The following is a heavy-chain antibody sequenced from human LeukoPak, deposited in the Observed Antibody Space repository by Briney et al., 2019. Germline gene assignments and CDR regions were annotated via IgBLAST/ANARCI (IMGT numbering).Heavy chain of an antibody. V-gene: IGHV4-59*01. CDR1: GGSISSYY. D-gene: IGHD1-1*01. J-gene: IGHJ3*02. CDR3: ARAEYDQHAAFDI. CDR2: IYYSGST. Sequence: SETLSLTCTVSGGSISSYYWSWIRQPPGKGLEWIGYIYYSGSTNYNPSLKSRVTISVDTSKNQFSLKLSSVTAADTAVYYCARAEYDQHAAFDIWGQGTMVTVSS.